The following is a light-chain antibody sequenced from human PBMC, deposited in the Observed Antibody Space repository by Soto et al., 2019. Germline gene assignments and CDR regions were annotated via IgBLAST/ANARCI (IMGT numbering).Light chain of an antibody. J-gene: IGKJ4*01. CDR3: QQCGSSPLT. Sequence: EVGLTQSPGTLSLSPGETATLSCRPLPSVSSSYLAWYQQKPGQSPRLLLYGASSRATGVTDRFSGSGSGTDFTLTISRLEPEDFAVYFCQQCGSSPLTFGGGTKVEIK. CDR1: PSVSSSY. V-gene: IGKV3-20*01. CDR2: GAS.